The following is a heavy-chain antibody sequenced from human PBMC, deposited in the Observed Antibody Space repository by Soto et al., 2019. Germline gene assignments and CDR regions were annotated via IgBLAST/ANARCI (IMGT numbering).Heavy chain of an antibody. CDR2: ISYDGSNK. Sequence: SLRLSCAASGCTFISYAMRWFRQPSGKGLEGVVGISYDGSNKYSADSVKSRFTISKDNSQIPPYLQMYSLRTEDTALYCCSPAPEPSYLFDRWGQGTQGTVPS. CDR3: SPAPEPSYLFDR. J-gene: IGHJ4*02. V-gene: IGHV3-30-3*01. CDR1: GCTFISYA.